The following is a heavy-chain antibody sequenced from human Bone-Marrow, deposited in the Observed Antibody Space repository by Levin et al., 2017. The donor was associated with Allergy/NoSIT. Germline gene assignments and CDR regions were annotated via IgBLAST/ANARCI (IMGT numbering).Heavy chain of an antibody. Sequence: GGSLRLSCAASGFTFSNYGMYWVRQAPGKGLEWVAVIWYDGSNKYYTDSVKGRFAISRDNSKNRLFLQMNSPRAEDTAVYYCARDDRVSPKYFYYYGMDVWGQGTTVTVSS. V-gene: IGHV3-33*01. J-gene: IGHJ6*02. CDR2: IWYDGSNK. D-gene: IGHD2/OR15-2a*01. CDR1: GFTFSNYG. CDR3: ARDDRVSPKYFYYYGMDV.